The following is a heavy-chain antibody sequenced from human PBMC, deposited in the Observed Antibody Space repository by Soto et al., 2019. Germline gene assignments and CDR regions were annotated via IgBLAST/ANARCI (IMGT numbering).Heavy chain of an antibody. CDR1: GFTLSSYA. V-gene: IGHV3-23*01. J-gene: IGHJ3*02. D-gene: IGHD2-2*01. Sequence: EVQLLESGGGLVQPGGSLRLSCAASGFTLSSYAMSWVRQAPGKGLEWVSAISGSGGSTYYADSVKGRFTISRDNSKNTLYLQMNSLRAEDTAVYYCAKDHGSSDAFDIWGQGTMVTVSS. CDR3: AKDHGSSDAFDI. CDR2: ISGSGGST.